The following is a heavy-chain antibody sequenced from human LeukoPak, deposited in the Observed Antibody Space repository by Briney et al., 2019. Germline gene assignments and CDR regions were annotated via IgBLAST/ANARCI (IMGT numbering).Heavy chain of an antibody. CDR1: GYTFTSYG. Sequence: GASVKVSCKASGYTFTSYGISWVRQAPGQGLEWMGWINPNSGGTNYAQKFQGRVTMTRDTSISTAYMELSRLRSDDTAVYYCARSGHYYDAFDIWGQGTMVTFSS. V-gene: IGHV1-2*02. CDR3: ARSGHYYDAFDI. D-gene: IGHD3-10*01. CDR2: INPNSGGT. J-gene: IGHJ3*02.